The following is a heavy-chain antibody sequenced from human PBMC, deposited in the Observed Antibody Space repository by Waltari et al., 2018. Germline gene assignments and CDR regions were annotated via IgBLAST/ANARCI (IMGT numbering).Heavy chain of an antibody. CDR3: AKSTGSYYEVFDY. CDR1: GFTFSNYG. CDR2: SSGSGGTT. D-gene: IGHD1-26*01. Sequence: EVRLVESGGGLVQPGGSLTLSCAASGFTFSNYGMSWVRQAPGKGREGVSTSSGSGGTTFYADSVKGRFTMSKDNSKNTLFLQMNSLRFDDTAEYYCAKSTGSYYEVFDYWGRGTLVTVSS. V-gene: IGHV3-23*04. J-gene: IGHJ4*02.